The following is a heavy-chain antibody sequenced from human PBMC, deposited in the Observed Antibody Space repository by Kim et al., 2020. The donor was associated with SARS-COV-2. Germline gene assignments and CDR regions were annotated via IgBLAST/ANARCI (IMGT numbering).Heavy chain of an antibody. J-gene: IGHJ2*01. D-gene: IGHD4-17*01. Sequence: GESLKISCKGSGYSFTSYWIGWVRQMPGKGLEWMGIIYPGDSDTRYSPSFQGQVTISADKSISTAYLQWSSLKASDTAMYYCASQGVTTVTTDPWYLDLWGRGTLVTVSS. CDR1: GYSFTSYW. CDR3: ASQGVTTVTTDPWYLDL. CDR2: IYPGDSDT. V-gene: IGHV5-51*01.